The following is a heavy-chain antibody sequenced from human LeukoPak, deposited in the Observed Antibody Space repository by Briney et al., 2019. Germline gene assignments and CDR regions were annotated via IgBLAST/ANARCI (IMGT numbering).Heavy chain of an antibody. V-gene: IGHV3-20*04. CDR1: GFTFDDYG. CDR3: ARARSSYGYGDAFDI. Sequence: PGGSLRLSCAASGFTFDDYGMSWVRQVPGKGLEWVSGISWNGGSTGYADSVKGRFTISRDNSKNTLYLQMNSLRAEDTAVYYCARARSSYGYGDAFDIWGQGTMVTVSS. D-gene: IGHD5-18*01. J-gene: IGHJ3*02. CDR2: ISWNGGST.